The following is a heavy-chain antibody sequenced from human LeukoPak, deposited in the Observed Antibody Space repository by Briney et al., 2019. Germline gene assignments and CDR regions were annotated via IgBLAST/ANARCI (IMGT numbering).Heavy chain of an antibody. CDR2: ITHSGNT. CDR1: GFSISSTYY. Sequence: SETLSLTSAVSGFSISSTYYGAWIRQTPGKGLGWIETITHSGNTNYISSPESPLTISLDTTKRHLSLRLTSVTAADTAVYYCARINAPVASFDYWGLGTLVAVSS. V-gene: IGHV4-38-2*01. J-gene: IGHJ4*02. CDR3: ARINAPVASFDY. D-gene: IGHD2-21*01.